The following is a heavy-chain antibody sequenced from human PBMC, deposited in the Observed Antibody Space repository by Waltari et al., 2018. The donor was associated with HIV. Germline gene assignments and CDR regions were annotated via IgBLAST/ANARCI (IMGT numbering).Heavy chain of an antibody. CDR2: IRSNTDGGTT. V-gene: IGHV3-15*01. CDR1: GFPFNNPW. Sequence: EVQLVESGGGLVEPGGSLSLSCAASGFPFNNPWMTWVRQAPGKGLEWIGRIRSNTDGGTTDYAAPVKGRFTISRDDSRNTVYLQMNSLKSEDTAVYFCTRYCSDISCYKVLGEYFQHWGQGTLVTVSS. CDR3: TRYCSDISCYKVLGEYFQH. D-gene: IGHD2-15*01. J-gene: IGHJ1*01.